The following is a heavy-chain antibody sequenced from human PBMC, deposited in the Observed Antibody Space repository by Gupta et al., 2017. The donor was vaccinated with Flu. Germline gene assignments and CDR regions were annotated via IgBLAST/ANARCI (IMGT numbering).Heavy chain of an antibody. CDR1: GFTFSSYS. V-gene: IGHV3-21*01. D-gene: IGHD5-12*01. CDR3: SRGQGNYDRYYFDS. CDR2: ISSSGTYT. Sequence: EVQLVESGGGLVKPGGSLRLSCVDSGFTFSSYSMNWVRQAPGKGLEWVSSISSSGTYTYYADSVKGRFTISRDNAKNSLSLQMNSLRAEDTAVYYCSRGQGNYDRYYFDSWGQGTLVTVSS. J-gene: IGHJ4*02.